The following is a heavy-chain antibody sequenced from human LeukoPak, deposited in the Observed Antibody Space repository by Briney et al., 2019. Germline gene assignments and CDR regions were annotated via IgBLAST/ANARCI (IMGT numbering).Heavy chain of an antibody. Sequence: PGESLKISCKASGYTLTSYWIGWVRQMPGKGLEWMGIIYPGDSDTRYRPSFQGQVTISADKSISTAYLQWSSLKASDTAMYYCARSPGYCSGGSCYSDWWFDPWGQGTLVTVSS. D-gene: IGHD2-15*01. CDR2: IYPGDSDT. CDR3: ARSPGYCSGGSCYSDWWFDP. J-gene: IGHJ5*02. V-gene: IGHV5-51*03. CDR1: GYTLTSYW.